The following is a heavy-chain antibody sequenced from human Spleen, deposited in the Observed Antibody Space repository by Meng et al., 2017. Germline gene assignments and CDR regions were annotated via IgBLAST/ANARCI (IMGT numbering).Heavy chain of an antibody. Sequence: ASVKVSCKASGYTFTNYYMHWIRQAPGQGLEWIGIINPSGGSSSSAQRFQGRVTMTRDTSTSTVYLELSSLRSDDTALYFCARAYSSGAFDSWGQGTLVIVSS. CDR3: ARAYSSGAFDS. CDR2: INPSGGSS. V-gene: IGHV1-46*01. J-gene: IGHJ4*02. CDR1: GYTFTNYY. D-gene: IGHD6-25*01.